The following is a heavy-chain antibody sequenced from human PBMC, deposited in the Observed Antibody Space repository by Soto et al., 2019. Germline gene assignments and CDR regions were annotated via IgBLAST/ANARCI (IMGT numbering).Heavy chain of an antibody. V-gene: IGHV1-69*05. J-gene: IGHJ6*02. Sequence: SVKVCWKTSGVSFGSCAISWVRKAPGQGLQWMGGIINIFFTANYPQNVQVRVVMTTDIYTNIVYLELRRLRSDDTAMYYCGRCRTDSYAMDVWGQGTTVTVSS. D-gene: IGHD1-1*01. CDR3: GRCRTDSYAMDV. CDR1: GVSFGSCA. CDR2: IINIFFTA.